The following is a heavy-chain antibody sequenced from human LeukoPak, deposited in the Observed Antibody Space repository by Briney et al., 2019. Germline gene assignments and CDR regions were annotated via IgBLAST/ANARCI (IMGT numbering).Heavy chain of an antibody. D-gene: IGHD1-26*01. Sequence: PGGSLRLSCAASGFTFSRYWMHWVRQAPGKGLVWVSRINSDGSSTSYADSVKGRSAISRDNAKDTLYLQMNSLRAEDTAVYYCAREVSGSSFFDYWGQGTLVTVSS. CDR2: INSDGSST. J-gene: IGHJ4*02. CDR3: AREVSGSSFFDY. CDR1: GFTFSRYW. V-gene: IGHV3-74*01.